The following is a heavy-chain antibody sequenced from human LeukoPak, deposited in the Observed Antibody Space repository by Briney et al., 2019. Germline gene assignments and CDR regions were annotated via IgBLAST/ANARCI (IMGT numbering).Heavy chain of an antibody. Sequence: SETLSLTCTVYSESFGGYDWTWIHQSPGKGLEWIGEINHGGSTNYMPALQSRVTISVDTSKKQISLTLTSLTAADAAVYYCARGVRYYYDTGGFYFDAWGQGTLVTVSS. J-gene: IGHJ4*02. V-gene: IGHV4-34*01. CDR2: INHGGST. D-gene: IGHD3-22*01. CDR3: ARGVRYYYDTGGFYFDA. CDR1: SESFGGYD.